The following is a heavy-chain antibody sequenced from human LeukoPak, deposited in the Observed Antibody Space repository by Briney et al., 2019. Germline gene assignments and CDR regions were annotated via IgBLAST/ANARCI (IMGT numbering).Heavy chain of an antibody. V-gene: IGHV1-8*01. CDR1: GYTFTSYD. CDR3: ARVYYGSGSQYYYYGMDV. D-gene: IGHD3-10*01. J-gene: IGHJ6*02. CDR2: MNPNSGNT. Sequence: ASVKVSCKASGYTFTSYDINWVRQATGQGLEWMGWMNPNSGNTGYARKFQGRVTMTRTTSISTAYMELSSLRSEDTAVYYCARVYYGSGSQYYYYGMDVWGQGTTVTVSS.